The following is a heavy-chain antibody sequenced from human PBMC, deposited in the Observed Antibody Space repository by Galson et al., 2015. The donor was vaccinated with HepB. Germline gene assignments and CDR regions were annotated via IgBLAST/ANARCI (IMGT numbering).Heavy chain of an antibody. J-gene: IGHJ4*02. D-gene: IGHD3-22*01. V-gene: IGHV1-8*01. CDR3: ARDYYYDNKGGFDY. CDR1: GYTFTSYD. Sequence: SVKVSCKASGYTFTSYDINWVRQAAGQGLEWMGWMNPHSGLTGFSQKLQGRVTMTRDTSITTAYMELSRLRSDDTAVYYCARDYYYDNKGGFDYWGQGTLVTVSS. CDR2: MNPHSGLT.